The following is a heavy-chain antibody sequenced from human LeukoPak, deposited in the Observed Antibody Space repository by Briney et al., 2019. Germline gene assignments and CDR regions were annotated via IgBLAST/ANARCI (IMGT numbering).Heavy chain of an antibody. CDR1: GFIFSSHE. CDR2: ISSSGSTI. D-gene: IGHD4-17*01. Sequence: HPGGSLRLSCAASGFIFSSHEMNWVRQAPGKGLEWVSYISSSGSTIYYADSVKGRFTISRDNAKNSLYLQMNSLRAEDTAVYYCARDPYYGDYVVWGQGTLVTVSS. J-gene: IGHJ4*02. V-gene: IGHV3-48*03. CDR3: ARDPYYGDYVV.